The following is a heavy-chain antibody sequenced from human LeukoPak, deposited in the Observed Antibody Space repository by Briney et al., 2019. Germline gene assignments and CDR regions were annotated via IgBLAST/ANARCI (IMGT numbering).Heavy chain of an antibody. Sequence: GGSLRLSCAASGFTFSSYGMHWVRQAPGKGLEWVAVMSHDENSQYYADSVEGRFTISRDNSKNTLDLQMHRLRPEDTAVYYCAKSIRFCSSSACFAGYYNYGLHVWGQGTTVIVSS. CDR2: MSHDENSQ. CDR3: AKSIRFCSSSACFAGYYNYGLHV. J-gene: IGHJ6*02. V-gene: IGHV3-30*18. D-gene: IGHD2-2*01. CDR1: GFTFSSYG.